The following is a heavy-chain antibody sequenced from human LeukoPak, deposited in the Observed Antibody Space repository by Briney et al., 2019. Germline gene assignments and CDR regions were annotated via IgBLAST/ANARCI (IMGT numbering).Heavy chain of an antibody. J-gene: IGHJ4*02. CDR1: GFTFSSYW. CDR3: AKRGAEVGATVAPGDY. V-gene: IGHV3-23*01. Sequence: GGSLRLSCAASGFTFSSYWMHWVRQAPGKGLEWVSALSDSDGSTYYADSVKGRFTISRDNSKNTLYLQMNSLRAEDTAVYYCAKRGAEVGATVAPGDYWGQGTLVTVSS. D-gene: IGHD1-26*01. CDR2: LSDSDGST.